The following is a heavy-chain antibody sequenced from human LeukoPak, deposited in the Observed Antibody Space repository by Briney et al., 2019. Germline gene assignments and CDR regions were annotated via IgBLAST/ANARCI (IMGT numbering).Heavy chain of an antibody. CDR2: IIPIFGTA. Sequence: SVKVSCKASGGTFSSYAISWVRQAPAQGLEWMGGIIPIFGTANYAQKFQGRVTITTDESTSTAYMELSSLRSEDTAVYYCARGRDSSGYYLEDDYWGQGTLVTVSS. D-gene: IGHD3-22*01. J-gene: IGHJ4*02. CDR3: ARGRDSSGYYLEDDY. CDR1: GGTFSSYA. V-gene: IGHV1-69*05.